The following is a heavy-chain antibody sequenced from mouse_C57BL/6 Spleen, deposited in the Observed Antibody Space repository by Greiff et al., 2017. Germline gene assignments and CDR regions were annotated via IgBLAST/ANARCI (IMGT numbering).Heavy chain of an antibody. V-gene: IGHV1-64*01. CDR2: IHPNSGST. D-gene: IGHD1-1*01. Sequence: QVQLQQSGAELVKPGASVKLSCKASGYTFTSYWMHWVKQRPGQGLEWIGMIHPNSGSTNYNEKFKSKATLTVDKSSSTAYMQLSSLTSEDSAVYYCARWNYYGSRDYYAMDYWGQGTSVTVSS. J-gene: IGHJ4*01. CDR3: ARWNYYGSRDYYAMDY. CDR1: GYTFTSYW.